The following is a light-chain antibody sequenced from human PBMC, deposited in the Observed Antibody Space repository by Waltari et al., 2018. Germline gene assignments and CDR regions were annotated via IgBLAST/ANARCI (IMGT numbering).Light chain of an antibody. CDR2: DAS. J-gene: IGKJ3*01. V-gene: IGKV1-33*01. Sequence: SQMTQSPSSLSASVGDRVTITCQASQDISNYLNWYQQKPGKAPKLLIYDASNLETGVPSRFSGSGSGTDFTFTISSLQPEDIATYYCQQYDNPLFTFGPGTKVDIK. CDR1: QDISNY. CDR3: QQYDNPLFT.